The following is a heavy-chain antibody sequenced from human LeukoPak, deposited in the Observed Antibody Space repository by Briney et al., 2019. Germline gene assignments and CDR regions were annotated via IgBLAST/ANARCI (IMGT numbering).Heavy chain of an antibody. CDR3: ARDRDYGGNYHDAFDI. CDR2: INSDGSST. V-gene: IGHV3-74*01. J-gene: IGHJ3*02. Sequence: GGSLRLSCAASGFTFSSYWMHWVRQAPGKGLVWVSRINSDGSSTSYADSVKGRFTISRDNAKNTLYLKMNSLRAEDTAVYYCARDRDYGGNYHDAFDIWGQGTMVTVSS. CDR1: GFTFSSYW. D-gene: IGHD4-23*01.